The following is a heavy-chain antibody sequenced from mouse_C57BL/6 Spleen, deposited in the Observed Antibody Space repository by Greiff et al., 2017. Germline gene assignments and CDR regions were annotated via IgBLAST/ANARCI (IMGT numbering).Heavy chain of an antibody. CDR1: GYTFTSYW. D-gene: IGHD1-1*01. CDR3: AASYYGSSDRAY. Sequence: QVQLQQPGAELVMPGASVKLSCKASGYTFTSYWMHWVKQRPGQGLEWIGEIDPSDSYTNYNQKFKGKSTLTVDKSSSTAYMQLSSLTSEDSAVXYCAASYYGSSDRAYWGQGTLVTVSA. CDR2: IDPSDSYT. J-gene: IGHJ3*01. V-gene: IGHV1-69*01.